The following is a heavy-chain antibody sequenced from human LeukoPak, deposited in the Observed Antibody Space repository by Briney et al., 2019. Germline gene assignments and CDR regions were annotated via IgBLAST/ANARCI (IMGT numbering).Heavy chain of an antibody. CDR3: ARDLQDAGMDV. V-gene: IGHV1-69*13. CDR1: GGTFSSYA. D-gene: IGHD4-11*01. Sequence: GASVKVSCKASGGTFSSYAVSWVRRAPGQGLEWMGGIIPIFGTANYAQKFQGRVTITADESTSTAYMELSSLRSEDTAVYYCARDLQDAGMDVWGKGTTVTVSS. J-gene: IGHJ6*04. CDR2: IIPIFGTA.